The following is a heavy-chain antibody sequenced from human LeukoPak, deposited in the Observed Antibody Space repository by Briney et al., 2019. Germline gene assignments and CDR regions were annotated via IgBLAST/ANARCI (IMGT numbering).Heavy chain of an antibody. Sequence: SETLSLTCTVSGYSISSGYYWGWIRQPPGKGLEWIGEINHSGSTNYNPSLKSRVTISVDTSKNQFSLKLSSVTAADTAVYYCARRHTRHYYYDSSGAFDYWGQGTLVTVSS. D-gene: IGHD3-22*01. CDR2: INHSGST. V-gene: IGHV4-38-2*02. CDR1: GYSISSGYY. CDR3: ARRHTRHYYYDSSGAFDY. J-gene: IGHJ4*02.